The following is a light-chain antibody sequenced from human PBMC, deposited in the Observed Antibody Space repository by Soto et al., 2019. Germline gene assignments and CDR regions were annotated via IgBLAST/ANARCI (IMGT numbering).Light chain of an antibody. CDR2: GAS. CDR3: QQYGSSPLT. CDR1: QSISSD. Sequence: EIMMTQSPDTLSVSPGERATVSCRASQSISSDFAWFQLKPGQAPRLLIYGASTRAPDVPDRFSGSGSGTEFTLTISRLEPEDFAVYYCQQYGSSPLTFGGGTKVEIK. J-gene: IGKJ4*01. V-gene: IGKV3-15*01.